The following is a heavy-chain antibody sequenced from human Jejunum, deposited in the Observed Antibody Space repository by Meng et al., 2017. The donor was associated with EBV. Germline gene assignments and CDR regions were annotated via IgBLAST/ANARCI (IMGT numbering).Heavy chain of an antibody. Sequence: QLQLQDSGPGLVQPSQSVSLSCVISGDSVSSDKTAWNWIRQSPSRGLEWLGRTYRRSRWYYDYALSVKSRINISPDTSKNQVSLQLNSVTDEDTGIYYCATSRIAKFDRWGQGTLVTVSS. CDR2: TYRRSRWYY. V-gene: IGHV6-1*01. CDR1: GDSVSSDKTA. CDR3: ATSRIAKFDR. J-gene: IGHJ5*02.